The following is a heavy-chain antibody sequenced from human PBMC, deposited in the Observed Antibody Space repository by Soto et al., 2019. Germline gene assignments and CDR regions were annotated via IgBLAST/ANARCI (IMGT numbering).Heavy chain of an antibody. CDR1: GFTFGDYY. CDR2: ISSSGSST. J-gene: IGHJ6*03. CDR3: ANLAKNYYHYMDV. V-gene: IGHV3-11*01. D-gene: IGHD1-26*01. Sequence: GGSLRLSCAASGFTFGDYYMSWIRQAPGKGLEWVSYISSSGSSTYYVDSVRGRFTISRDNAKNSLYLQMDSLGAEDTAVYYCANLAKNYYHYMDVWGKGTTVTVSS.